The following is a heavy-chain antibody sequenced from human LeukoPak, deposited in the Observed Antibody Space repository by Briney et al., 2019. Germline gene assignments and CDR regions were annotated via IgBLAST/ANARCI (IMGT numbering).Heavy chain of an antibody. CDR1: GFTFSNYG. CDR3: AKGFSGKFDY. CDR2: IRFDGSNK. V-gene: IGHV3-30*02. J-gene: IGHJ4*02. Sequence: GGSLRLSCAASGFTFSNYGIHWVRQAPGKGLEWVTFIRFDGSNKYYAASVKGRFTISRDNSKNTLYLQLNSLRTEDTAVYYCAKGFSGKFDYWGQGTLVTVSS. D-gene: IGHD1-26*01.